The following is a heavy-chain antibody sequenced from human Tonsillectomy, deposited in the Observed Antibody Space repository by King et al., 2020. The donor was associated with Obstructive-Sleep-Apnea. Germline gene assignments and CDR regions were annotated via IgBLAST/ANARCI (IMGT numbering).Heavy chain of an antibody. Sequence: VQLVESGGGVVQPGRSLRLSCAASGFTFSSYGMHWVRQAPGKGLEWVAVISYDGSNKYYADSVKGRFPISRDNSKKMLYLQMNSLRAEETAMYYCVRDESGYDILTGVYGMDVWGQGTTVTVSS. V-gene: IGHV3-30*03. J-gene: IGHJ6*02. D-gene: IGHD3-9*01. CDR3: VRDESGYDILTGVYGMDV. CDR2: ISYDGSNK. CDR1: GFTFSSYG.